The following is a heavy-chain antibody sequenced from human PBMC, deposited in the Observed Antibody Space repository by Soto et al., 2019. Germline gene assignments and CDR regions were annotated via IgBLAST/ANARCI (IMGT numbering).Heavy chain of an antibody. V-gene: IGHV3-23*05. Sequence: AGGSLRLSCTASGLPHSSFAMMWVRQAPWKGLECVSGIYGSGRGIEYADSVKGRFTISRDNSKNTVYLQMTDLRADDTAVYYCAKDAVYNDGLWLMDHWGQGTQVTVSS. J-gene: IGHJ4*02. D-gene: IGHD2-21*01. CDR3: AKDAVYNDGLWLMDH. CDR1: GLPHSSFA. CDR2: IYGSGRGI.